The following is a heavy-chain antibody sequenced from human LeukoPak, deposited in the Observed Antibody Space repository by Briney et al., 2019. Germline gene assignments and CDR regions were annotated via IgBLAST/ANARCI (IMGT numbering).Heavy chain of an antibody. V-gene: IGHV3-7*01. D-gene: IGHD2-15*01. CDR1: GFTFSNYX. J-gene: IGHJ4*02. CDR2: IKKDGSDK. CDR3: TGGPGY. Sequence: GGSLRLTCAASGFTFSNYXXXXXXXXXGKGLEWVANIKKDGSDKYYVDSVKGRFTISRDNAKKSLFLQMNSLRAEDTAVYYCTGGPGYWGQGTLVTVSS.